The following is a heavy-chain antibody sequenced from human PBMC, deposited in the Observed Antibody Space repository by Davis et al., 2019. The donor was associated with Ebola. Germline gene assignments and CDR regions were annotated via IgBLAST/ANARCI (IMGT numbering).Heavy chain of an antibody. D-gene: IGHD4-17*01. CDR3: TTTTVTNDY. V-gene: IGHV3-73*01. J-gene: IGHJ4*02. Sequence: GESLKISCAASGFTFSGSPMHWVRQASGKGLEWVGRIRSKANSYATAYAASVKGRFTISRDDSKNTAYLQMNSLKTEDTAVYYCTTTTVTNDYWGQGSLVTVSS. CDR1: GFTFSGSP. CDR2: IRSKANSYAT.